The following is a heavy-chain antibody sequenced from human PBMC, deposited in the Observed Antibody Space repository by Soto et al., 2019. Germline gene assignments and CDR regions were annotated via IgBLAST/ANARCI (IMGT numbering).Heavy chain of an antibody. V-gene: IGHV4-39*01. CDR2: IHYRANS. D-gene: IGHD3-3*02. J-gene: IGHJ5*02. CDR3: ARPLQLAVSGFDP. CDR1: GDSISSSSYY. Sequence: WETLSLTCAVSGDSISSSSYYWAWIRQPPGKGLEWIGSIHYRANSYYSPSLKSRITISVDTSKNQISLRLSSVTAADTAVYYCARPLQLAVSGFDPWGQGTLVTVSS.